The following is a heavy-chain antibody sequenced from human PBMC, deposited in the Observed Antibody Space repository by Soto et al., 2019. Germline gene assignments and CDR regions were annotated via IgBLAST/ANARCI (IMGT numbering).Heavy chain of an antibody. CDR2: IIPIFGTA. Sequence: VASVKVSCKASGGTFSSYAISWVRQAPGQGLEWMGGIIPIFGTANYAQKFQGRVTITADESTSTAYMELSSLRSEDTAVYYCAREVITIFGVVIIPDYYGMDVWGQGTTVTVSS. V-gene: IGHV1-69*13. CDR1: GGTFSSYA. CDR3: AREVITIFGVVIIPDYYGMDV. D-gene: IGHD3-3*01. J-gene: IGHJ6*02.